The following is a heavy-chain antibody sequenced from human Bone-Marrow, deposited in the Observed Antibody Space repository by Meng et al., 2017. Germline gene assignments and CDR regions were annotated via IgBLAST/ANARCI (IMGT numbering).Heavy chain of an antibody. Sequence: ASVKVSCKVSGYTLTELSMHWVRQAPGKGLEWMGGFDPEDGETIYAQKFQGRVTMTEDTSTDTAYMELSSLRSEDTAVYYCATGDTMIVVARRYFDYWGQGTLVTVS. D-gene: IGHD3-22*01. CDR3: ATGDTMIVVARRYFDY. V-gene: IGHV1-24*01. CDR2: FDPEDGET. CDR1: GYTLTELS. J-gene: IGHJ4*02.